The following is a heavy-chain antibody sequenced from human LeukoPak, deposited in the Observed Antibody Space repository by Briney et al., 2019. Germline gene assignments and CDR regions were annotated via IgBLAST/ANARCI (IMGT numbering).Heavy chain of an antibody. Sequence: GGSLRLSCAASGFTFSSYAMSWVRQAPGKGLEWVSAISGSGGSTYYADSVKGRFTISRDNSKNTLYLQMNSLRAEDTAMYYCARGLYSSGWDFDCWGQGTLVTVSS. CDR3: ARGLYSSGWDFDC. CDR1: GFTFSSYA. V-gene: IGHV3-23*01. CDR2: ISGSGGST. D-gene: IGHD6-19*01. J-gene: IGHJ4*02.